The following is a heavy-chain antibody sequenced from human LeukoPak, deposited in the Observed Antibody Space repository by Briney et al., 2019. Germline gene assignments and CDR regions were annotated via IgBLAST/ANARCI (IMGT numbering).Heavy chain of an antibody. J-gene: IGHJ4*02. CDR1: GYSISRSNFY. CDR2: IHYSGST. V-gene: IGHV4-39*01. Sequence: PSETLSLTCTVSGYSISRSNFYWGWIRQPPGKGLEWIGSIHYSGSTYYNPSLKSRVTISVDTSKNQFSLNLSSVTAADTAVYYCARRAGGYYPFDNWGQGTLVTVSS. D-gene: IGHD3-22*01. CDR3: ARRAGGYYPFDN.